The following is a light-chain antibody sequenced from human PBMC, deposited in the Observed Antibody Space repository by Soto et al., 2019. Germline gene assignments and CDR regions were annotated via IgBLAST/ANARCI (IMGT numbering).Light chain of an antibody. V-gene: IGLV3-21*02. CDR3: QVWDNSADHRGVV. J-gene: IGLJ2*01. CDR2: DDS. CDR1: NIGTNS. Sequence: YELTQPPSVSVAPGQTATITCGGNNIGTNSVHWYQQKPGQAPVVVVSDDSDRPSGIPERISGSNSGRTASLTIRRVEVGDEADYYCQVWDNSADHRGVVFGGGTKLTVL.